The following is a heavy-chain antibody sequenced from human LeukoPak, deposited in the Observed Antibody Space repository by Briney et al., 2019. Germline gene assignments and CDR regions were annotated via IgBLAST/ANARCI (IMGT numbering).Heavy chain of an antibody. D-gene: IGHD3-22*01. CDR2: INPNGGAT. V-gene: IGHV1-46*01. CDR3: ARDRDRSGSDLFDY. CDR1: GYTFTSYY. Sequence: ASVKVSCKASGYTFTSYYVHWVRQAPGQGPEWMGIINPNGGATRYAQKFQGRVTMTRDMSTSTVYMDLSSLRSDDTALYYCARDRDRSGSDLFDYWGQGTLVTVSS. J-gene: IGHJ4*02.